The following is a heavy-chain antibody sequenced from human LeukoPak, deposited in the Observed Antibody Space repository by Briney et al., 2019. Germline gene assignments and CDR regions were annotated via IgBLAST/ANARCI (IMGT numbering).Heavy chain of an antibody. CDR3: ARGALNNWGHPLYFDY. Sequence: PSETLSLTSAVYGGSFSGYYWSWIRQPPGKGLEWIGEINHSGSTNYNPSLKSRVTISVDTSKNQFSLKLSSVTAADTAVYYCARGALNNWGHPLYFDYWGQGTLVTVSS. CDR2: INHSGST. D-gene: IGHD1-1*01. CDR1: GGSFSGYY. J-gene: IGHJ4*02. V-gene: IGHV4-34*01.